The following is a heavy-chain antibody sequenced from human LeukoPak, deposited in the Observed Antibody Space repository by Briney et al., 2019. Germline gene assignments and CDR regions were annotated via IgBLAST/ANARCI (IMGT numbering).Heavy chain of an antibody. CDR2: MNPNSGNT. V-gene: IGHV1-8*03. J-gene: IGHJ6*02. CDR3: ATYSSGWYLPYYGMDV. CDR1: GYTFTSYD. Sequence: GASVKVSCKASGYTFTSYDINWVRQATGQGLEWMGWMNPNSGNTGYAQKFQGRVTITRNTSISTAYMELSSLRSEDTAVYYCATYSSGWYLPYYGMDVWGQGTTVTVSS. D-gene: IGHD6-19*01.